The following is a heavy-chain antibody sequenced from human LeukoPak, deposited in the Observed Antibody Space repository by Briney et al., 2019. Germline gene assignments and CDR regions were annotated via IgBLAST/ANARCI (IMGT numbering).Heavy chain of an antibody. Sequence: SETRSLTCTVSGGSISSYYWSWIRQPPGKGLEWIGYIHYSGSTNYNPSLKSRVTISVDTSKNQFSLKLNSVTAADTAVYHCARHDHRGGAFDIWGQGTMVTVSS. CDR3: ARHDHRGGAFDI. V-gene: IGHV4-59*08. CDR1: GGSISSYY. CDR2: IHYSGST. J-gene: IGHJ3*02. D-gene: IGHD1-14*01.